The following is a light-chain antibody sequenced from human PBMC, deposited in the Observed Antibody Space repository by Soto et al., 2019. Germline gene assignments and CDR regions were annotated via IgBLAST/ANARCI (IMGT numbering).Light chain of an antibody. CDR1: QNINRY. V-gene: IGKV3-11*01. Sequence: EIVLTQSPATLSLSPGERATLSCRASQNINRYLAWYQQKPGQAPRLLIYDASNRATGIPARFSGSGSGTDFTLTISSLEPEDFAVYYCQQRSDLPPVVGGGTKVEIK. CDR2: DAS. J-gene: IGKJ4*01. CDR3: QQRSDLPPV.